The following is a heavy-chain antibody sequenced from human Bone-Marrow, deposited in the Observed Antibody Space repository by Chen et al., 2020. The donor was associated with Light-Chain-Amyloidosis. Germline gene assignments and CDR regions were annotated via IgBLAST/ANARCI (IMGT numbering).Heavy chain of an antibody. V-gene: IGHV5-51*01. CDR2: IYPDDSDA. CDR1: GYTFPNYW. D-gene: IGHD5-12*01. Sequence: EVQLEQSGPEVKKPGESLKISCKGSGYTFPNYWIGWVRQMPGKGLEWMGVIYPDDSDARYSPSFEGQVTISADKSITTAYLQWRSLKASDTAMYYCARRRYGYKFDYWGQGTLVTVSS. J-gene: IGHJ4*02. CDR3: ARRRYGYKFDY.